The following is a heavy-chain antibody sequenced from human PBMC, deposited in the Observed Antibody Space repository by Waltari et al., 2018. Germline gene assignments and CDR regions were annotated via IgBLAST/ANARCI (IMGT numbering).Heavy chain of an antibody. J-gene: IGHJ6*02. Sequence: QVQLQESGPGLVRPSQTLSLTCTVSGGSISRGSVYWTWIRQPAGKGLVWVGHIFTSGSTKYNPSLKSRVSVSLDTSENQFSLRLSSVTAADTAVYYCARDEARYYDIMTGGGYYGLDVWGQGTTVTVSS. V-gene: IGHV4-61*02. CDR2: IFTSGST. CDR3: ARDEARYYDIMTGGGYYGLDV. CDR1: GGSISRGSVY. D-gene: IGHD3-9*01.